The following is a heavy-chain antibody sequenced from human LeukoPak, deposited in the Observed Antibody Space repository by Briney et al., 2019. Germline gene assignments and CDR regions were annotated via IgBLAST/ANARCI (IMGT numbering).Heavy chain of an antibody. CDR1: GGSISPSNFY. J-gene: IGHJ4*02. D-gene: IGHD4-17*01. Sequence: SETLSLTCTVSGGSISPSNFYWGWIRQPPGKGLEWIGSIYYSGSTYYNPSLKSRVTMSIDTSKNQFSLKLSSVTAADTAVYYCARVDAYGDYVGPFFDYWGQGTLVTVSS. CDR2: IYYSGST. CDR3: ARVDAYGDYVGPFFDY. V-gene: IGHV4-39*07.